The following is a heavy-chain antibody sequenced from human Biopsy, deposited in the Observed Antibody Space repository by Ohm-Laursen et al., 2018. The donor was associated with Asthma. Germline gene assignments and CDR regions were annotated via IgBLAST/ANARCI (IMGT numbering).Heavy chain of an antibody. D-gene: IGHD3-22*01. CDR2: IYYSGST. CDR3: ARAQDYYDSRGYYRSFDY. V-gene: IGHV4-31*11. Sequence: PSETLSLTCAVSGGSISSGGYWTWIRQHPGKGLEWIGFIYYSGSTYYNPSLKSRVSISIDTSKNQFSLKLSSVTAADTAVYYCARAQDYYDSRGYYRSFDYWGQGTLVTVSS. CDR1: GGSISSGGY. J-gene: IGHJ4*02.